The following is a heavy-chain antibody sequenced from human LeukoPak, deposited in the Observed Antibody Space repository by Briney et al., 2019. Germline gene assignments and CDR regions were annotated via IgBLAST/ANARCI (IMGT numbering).Heavy chain of an antibody. D-gene: IGHD6-13*01. CDR3: ARGQQLADWFDP. J-gene: IGHJ5*02. CDR1: GYTFTSYA. CDR2: INAGNGNT. V-gene: IGHV1-3*01. Sequence: GASVKVSCKASGYTFTSYAMHWVRQAPGQRLEWMGWINAGNGNTKHSQKFQGRVTITRDTSASTAYMELSSLRSEDTAVYYCARGQQLADWFDPWGQGTLVTVSS.